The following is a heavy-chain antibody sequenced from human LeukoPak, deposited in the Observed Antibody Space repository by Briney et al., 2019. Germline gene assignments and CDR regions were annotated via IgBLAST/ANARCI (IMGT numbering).Heavy chain of an antibody. J-gene: IGHJ4*02. CDR3: ARDGFKWADC. CDR1: GFTFWNYP. V-gene: IGHV3-48*01. Sequence: GGSLRLSCVGSGFTFWNYPMNWVRQAPGKGLEWVAYISTTSTTILYADSVKGRFTISRDSANSSLFLQMNSLRVEDTALYFCARDGFKWADCWGQGTLVTVSS. D-gene: IGHD5-24*01. CDR2: ISTTSTTI.